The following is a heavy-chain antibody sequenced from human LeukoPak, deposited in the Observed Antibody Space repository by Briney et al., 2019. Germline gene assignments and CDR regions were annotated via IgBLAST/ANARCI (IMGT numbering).Heavy chain of an antibody. V-gene: IGHV3-30*02. D-gene: IGHD5-12*01. CDR2: IRYDGSNK. J-gene: IGHJ6*03. Sequence: GGSLRLSCAASGFKFDDYAMHWVRQAPGKGLEWVAFIRYDGSNKYYADSVKGRFTISRDNSKNTLYLQMKSLRAEDTAVYYCAKGGGYEAQYYYYYLDVWGKGTTVTISS. CDR3: AKGGGYEAQYYYYYLDV. CDR1: GFKFDDYA.